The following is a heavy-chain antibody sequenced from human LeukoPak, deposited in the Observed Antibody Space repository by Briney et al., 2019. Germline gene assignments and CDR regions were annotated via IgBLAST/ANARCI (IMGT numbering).Heavy chain of an antibody. CDR3: ARVTDPRYNWFDP. V-gene: IGHV4-4*07. Sequence: SETLSLTCTVSGGSISSYYWTWIRQPAGKGPEWIGRIHTSGSTNYNPSLKSRVNMSVDTSKNQFSLKLSSVTAADTAVYYCARVTDPRYNWFDPWGQGTLVTVSS. D-gene: IGHD2-21*02. CDR1: GGSISSYY. CDR2: IHTSGST. J-gene: IGHJ5*02.